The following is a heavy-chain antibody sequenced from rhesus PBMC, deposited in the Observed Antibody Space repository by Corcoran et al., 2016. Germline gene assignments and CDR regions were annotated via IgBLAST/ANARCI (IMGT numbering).Heavy chain of an antibody. CDR2: IIPLVGIT. V-gene: IGHV1-151*01. Sequence: QVQLVPSGAAVKKPGASVKPPCKASGFPFTTSSIRWVLKAPGQGLEWRGEIIPLVGITNYAQKFQGRVTITADTSTSTAYMELSSLRSEDTAVYYCARGGYFEFWGQGALVTVSS. J-gene: IGHJ1*01. CDR1: GFPFTTSS. CDR3: ARGGYFEF.